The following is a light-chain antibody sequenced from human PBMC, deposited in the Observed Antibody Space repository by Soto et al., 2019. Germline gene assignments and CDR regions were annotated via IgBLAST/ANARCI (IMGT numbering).Light chain of an antibody. CDR3: CSYAGSSTFEGV. CDR1: SSDVGGYNL. J-gene: IGLJ3*02. V-gene: IGLV2-23*03. Sequence: QSVLTQPRSVSGSPGQSVTISCTGTSSDVGGYNLVSWYQQHPGKAPKLMIYEGSKRPSGVSNRFSGSKSGNTASLTISGLQAEDEADYYCCSYAGSSTFEGVFGGGTKLTVL. CDR2: EGS.